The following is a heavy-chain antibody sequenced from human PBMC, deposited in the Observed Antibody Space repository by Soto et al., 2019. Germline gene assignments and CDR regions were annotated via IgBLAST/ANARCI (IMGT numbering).Heavy chain of an antibody. CDR2: ISAYTRNT. V-gene: IGHV1-18*01. J-gene: IGHJ4*02. CDR1: GYTFTNYG. CDR3: ASTEYYYDSSGYSPSGY. D-gene: IGHD3-22*01. Sequence: ASVKVSCKASGYTFTNYGVSWVRPAPGQRLEWMGWISAYTRNTNYAQMLQGRVTMTTDTSTSTAYMELRSLTSDDTAVYYCASTEYYYDSSGYSPSGYWGQGTLVTSPQ.